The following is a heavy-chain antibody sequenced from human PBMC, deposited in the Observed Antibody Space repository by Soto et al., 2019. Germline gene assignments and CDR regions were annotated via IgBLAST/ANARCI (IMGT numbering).Heavy chain of an antibody. CDR3: ARGTPVFGLTPRALPPDV. Sequence: ASVKVSCKASGYSFTSYGISWVRQAPGQGPEWMGWISGHNGNTNHPQSLQGRVTMTTDTSRNTAYMELSTLRSDDTAVYYCARGTPVFGLTPRALPPDVWGQGTAVTVSS. CDR1: GYSFTSYG. V-gene: IGHV1-18*04. J-gene: IGHJ6*02. CDR2: ISGHNGNT. D-gene: IGHD3-3*01.